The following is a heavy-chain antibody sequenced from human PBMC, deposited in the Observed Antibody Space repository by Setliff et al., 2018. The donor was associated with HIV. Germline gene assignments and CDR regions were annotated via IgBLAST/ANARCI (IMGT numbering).Heavy chain of an antibody. CDR2: ISPFNGNT. CDR3: ARAAYCSGGVCFHRPYFDQ. V-gene: IGHV1-18*01. J-gene: IGHJ4*02. D-gene: IGHD2-15*01. CDR1: GYTFTDYN. Sequence: ASVKVSCKASGYTFTDYNIAWLRQAPGQGLEWVGWISPFNGNTDSAQRLQGRVTMTTDTSTSTAYMELRSLRSDDRAVYYCARAAYCSGGVCFHRPYFDQWGQGSLVTVSS.